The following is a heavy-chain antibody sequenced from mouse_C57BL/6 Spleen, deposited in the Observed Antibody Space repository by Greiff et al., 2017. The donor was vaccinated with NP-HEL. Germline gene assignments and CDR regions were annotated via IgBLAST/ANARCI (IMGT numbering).Heavy chain of an antibody. Sequence: VQLQQSGAELVRPGTSVKVSCKASGYAFTNYLIEWVKQRPGQGLEWIGVINPGSGGTNYNEKFKGKATLTADKSSSTAYMQLSSLTSEDSAVYFCARDYDGYSAWFAYWGQGTLVTVSA. CDR3: ARDYDGYSAWFAY. J-gene: IGHJ3*01. CDR2: INPGSGGT. D-gene: IGHD2-3*01. V-gene: IGHV1-54*01. CDR1: GYAFTNYL.